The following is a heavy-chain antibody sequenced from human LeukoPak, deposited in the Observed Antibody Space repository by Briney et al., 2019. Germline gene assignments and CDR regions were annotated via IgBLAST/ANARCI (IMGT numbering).Heavy chain of an antibody. CDR3: TRESGAFSPFGF. CDR1: GGSITTTNW. V-gene: IGHV4-4*02. D-gene: IGHD1-26*01. CDR2: VHLNGAT. J-gene: IGHJ4*02. Sequence: PSGTLSLTCAVSGGSITTTNWWSWVRQPPGKGLEWIGEVHLNGATNYNPSLESRFSMSIDKSNNPLSLEVTSVTAADTAMYYCTRESGAFSPFGFWGQGTLVTVSS.